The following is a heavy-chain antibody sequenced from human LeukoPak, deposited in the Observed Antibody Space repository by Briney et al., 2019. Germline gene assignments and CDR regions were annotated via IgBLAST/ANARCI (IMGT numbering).Heavy chain of an antibody. V-gene: IGHV3-30-3*01. Sequence: PGGSLRLSCAASGFTFSSYAMHWVRQAPGKGLEWVAVISYDGSNKYYADSVKGRFTISRDNSKNTLYLQMNSLRAEDTAVYYCARDLRPYGSGSYPGYWGQGTLVTVSS. J-gene: IGHJ4*02. CDR2: ISYDGSNK. CDR3: ARDLRPYGSGSYPGY. CDR1: GFTFSSYA. D-gene: IGHD3-10*01.